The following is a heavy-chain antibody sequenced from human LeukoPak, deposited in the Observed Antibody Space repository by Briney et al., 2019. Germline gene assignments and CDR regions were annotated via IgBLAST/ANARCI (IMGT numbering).Heavy chain of an antibody. D-gene: IGHD3-3*01. CDR2: IYYSGST. Sequence: PSQTLSLTCTVSGGSISSGGYNWSWIRQHPGKGLEWIGYIYYSGSTYYNPSLKSRVTISVDTSKNQFSLKLSSVTAADTAVYYCARSSYYDFWSGYSWFDPWGQGTLVTVSS. CDR3: ARSSYYDFWSGYSWFDP. V-gene: IGHV4-31*03. CDR1: GGSISSGGYN. J-gene: IGHJ5*02.